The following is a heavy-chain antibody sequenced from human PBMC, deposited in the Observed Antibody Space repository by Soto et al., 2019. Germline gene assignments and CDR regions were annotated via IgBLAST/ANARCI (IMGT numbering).Heavy chain of an antibody. D-gene: IGHD3-10*01. CDR1: GYTFTTYG. Sequence: QVQLEQSAPEVKKPGASVKVSCKASGYTFTTYGISWVRQAPGQGLEWLGWINTHNGNTNYAQNLQGRVIMTADTSTSTAYMELRSLRSDDTAIYYCTRVGSAPYYYYGMDAWGQGTTVTVSS. CDR3: TRVGSAPYYYYGMDA. J-gene: IGHJ6*02. V-gene: IGHV1-18*01. CDR2: INTHNGNT.